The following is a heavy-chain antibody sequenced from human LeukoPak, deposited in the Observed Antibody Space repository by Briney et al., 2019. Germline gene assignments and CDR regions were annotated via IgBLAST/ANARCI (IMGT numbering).Heavy chain of an antibody. Sequence: GASVKVSCKASGYTFTSYAMHWVRQAPGQRLEWMGWINAGNGNTKYSREFQGRVTITRDTSASTAYMELSSLRSEDMAVYYCARGYCSSTSCYVEFDYWGQGTLVTVSS. CDR1: GYTFTSYA. D-gene: IGHD2-2*01. V-gene: IGHV1-3*03. CDR3: ARGYCSSTSCYVEFDY. CDR2: INAGNGNT. J-gene: IGHJ4*02.